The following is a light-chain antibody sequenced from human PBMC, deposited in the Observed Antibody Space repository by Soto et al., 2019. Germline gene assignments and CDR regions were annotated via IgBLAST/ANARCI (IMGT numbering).Light chain of an antibody. CDR1: SSDVGGYNY. CDR3: SSFAGSVYV. V-gene: IGLV2-8*01. CDR2: EVS. J-gene: IGLJ1*01. Sequence: QSVLTQPPSASGSPGQSVTISCTGTSSDVGGYNYVSWYQQHPGKAPKPMIYEVSKRPSGVPDRFSGSKSGNTASLTVSGLRAEDKADYYSSSFAGSVYVFGTGTKVTVL.